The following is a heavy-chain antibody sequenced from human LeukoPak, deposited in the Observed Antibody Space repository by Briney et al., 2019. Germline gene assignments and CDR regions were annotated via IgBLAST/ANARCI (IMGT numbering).Heavy chain of an antibody. CDR3: ARDDYSDNWYFDL. V-gene: IGHV3-74*01. Sequence: QPGGSLRLSCEASGFTFSTYWMHWVRQAPGKGLVWVSRITSDGSSTRYADSVKGRFTISRDNAKNTLYLQMNSLRAEDTAVYYCARDDYSDNWYFDLWGRGTLVTVSS. CDR2: ITSDGSST. D-gene: IGHD4-17*01. J-gene: IGHJ2*01. CDR1: GFTFSTYW.